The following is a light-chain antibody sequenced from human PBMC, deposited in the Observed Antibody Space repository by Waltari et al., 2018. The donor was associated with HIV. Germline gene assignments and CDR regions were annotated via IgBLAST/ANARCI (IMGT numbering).Light chain of an antibody. J-gene: IGLJ3*02. CDR1: SSDIGSYNR. CDR2: EVT. CDR3: SSYTTSSTWV. Sequence: QSTLTQPPSVSGSLGQSVTIACSGTSSDIGSYNRVSLYQQPPGTAPKLIIYEVTNRPSGVAVRFSGSKSGNTASLTISGLQAEDEADYYCSSYTTSSTWVFGGGTQLTVL. V-gene: IGLV2-18*02.